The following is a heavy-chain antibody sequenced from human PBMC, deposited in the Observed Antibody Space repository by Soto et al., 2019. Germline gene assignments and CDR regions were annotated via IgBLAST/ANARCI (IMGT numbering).Heavy chain of an antibody. D-gene: IGHD3-22*01. CDR2: INAGNGNT. CDR3: ASGENYYDSSGSFDY. V-gene: IGHV1-3*01. Sequence: ASVKVSCKASGYTFTSYAMHWVRQAPGQRLEWMGWINAGNGNTKYSQKFQGRVTITRDTSASTAHMELSSLRSEDTAVYYCASGENYYDSSGSFDYWGQGTLVTVSS. CDR1: GYTFTSYA. J-gene: IGHJ4*02.